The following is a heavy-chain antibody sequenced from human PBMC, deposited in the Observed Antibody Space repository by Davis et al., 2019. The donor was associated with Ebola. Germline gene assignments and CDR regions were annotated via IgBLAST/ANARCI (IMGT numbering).Heavy chain of an antibody. CDR2: TYYNSRWYI. D-gene: IGHD3-3*01. CDR1: ADRVPSGG. J-gene: IGHJ3*02. Sequence: PSETLSLTCAISADRVPSGGWNWIRQSPPRGLEWLGTTYYNSRWYIDYAMSVKGRITINPDTSKNQFSLQLNSVTPEDTAVYYCTRGFFRDGFDIWAQGTMITVSS. CDR3: TRGFFRDGFDI. V-gene: IGHV6-1*01.